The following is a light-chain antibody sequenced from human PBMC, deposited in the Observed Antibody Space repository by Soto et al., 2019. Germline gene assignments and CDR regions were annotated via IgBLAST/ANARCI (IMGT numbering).Light chain of an antibody. CDR1: SSDLGAYNY. CDR2: EVN. J-gene: IGLJ2*01. Sequence: QSVLTQPASLSGAPGQSITISCTGTSSDLGAYNYVSWYQQHPGKAPKLIIYEVNNRPSGVSNRFSGSKSGNTASLTISGRQLEDEADYHCSSYTGGSTYWIVGGGTQLTVL. CDR3: SSYTGGSTYWI. V-gene: IGLV2-14*01.